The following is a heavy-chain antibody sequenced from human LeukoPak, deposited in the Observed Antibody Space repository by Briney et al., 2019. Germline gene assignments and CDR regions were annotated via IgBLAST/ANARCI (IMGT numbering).Heavy chain of an antibody. CDR2: ISSNSSGT. Sequence: GASVKLSCTASGYTFTSYSMNWVRQAPGQGLEWISCISSNSSGTKYTQKFQGRVTMTRDTSISTVYMELGRLTSDDTAVYFCARDFKDSSGWYIHFAYWGQGTLVTVSS. CDR3: ARDFKDSSGWYIHFAY. CDR1: GYTFTSYS. V-gene: IGHV1-2*02. J-gene: IGHJ4*02. D-gene: IGHD6-19*01.